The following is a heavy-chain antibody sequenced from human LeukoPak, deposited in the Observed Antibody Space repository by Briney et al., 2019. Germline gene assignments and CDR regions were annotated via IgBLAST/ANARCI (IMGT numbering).Heavy chain of an antibody. J-gene: IGHJ3*02. V-gene: IGHV4-59*01. CDR1: GGSISSYY. CDR3: ARDRDSSGYYDAFDI. D-gene: IGHD3-22*01. CDR2: IYYSGST. Sequence: SETLSLTCSVSGGSISSYYWSWIRQPPGKGLEWIGYIYYSGSTNYNPSLKSRVTISVDTSKNQFSLKLSSVTAADTAVYYCARDRDSSGYYDAFDIWGQGTMVTVSS.